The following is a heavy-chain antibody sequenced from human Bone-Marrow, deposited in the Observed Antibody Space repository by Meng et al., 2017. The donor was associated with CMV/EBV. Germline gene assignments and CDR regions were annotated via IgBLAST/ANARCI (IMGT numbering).Heavy chain of an antibody. Sequence: SVKVSCKASGYTFTGYYMHWVRQAPGQGLEWMGGIIPIFGTANYAQKFQGRVTITTDESTSTAHMELSSLRSEDTAVYYCALGVGATYLPDYWGQGTLVTVSS. J-gene: IGHJ4*02. CDR2: IIPIFGTA. V-gene: IGHV1-69*05. CDR1: GYTFTGYY. CDR3: ALGVGATYLPDY. D-gene: IGHD1-26*01.